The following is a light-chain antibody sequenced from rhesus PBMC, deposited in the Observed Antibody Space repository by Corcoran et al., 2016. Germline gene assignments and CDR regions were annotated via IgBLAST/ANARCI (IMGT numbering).Light chain of an antibody. CDR3: LQYSSSPYS. CDR2: KAS. Sequence: DIQMTQSPSSLSASVGDTVTITCRASQSISSWLAWYQQKPGKAPKLRIYKASSLQSGVPSRFSGSGSGTDFSLTISTPQPEDFATYYCLQYSSSPYSFGQGTKVEIK. J-gene: IGKJ2*01. CDR1: QSISSW. V-gene: IGKV1-22*01.